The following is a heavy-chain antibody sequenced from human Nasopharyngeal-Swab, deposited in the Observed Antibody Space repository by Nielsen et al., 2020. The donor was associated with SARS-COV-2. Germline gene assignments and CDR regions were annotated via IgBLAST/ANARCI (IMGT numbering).Heavy chain of an antibody. Sequence: GGSLRLSCAASGFTFSSYGMHWVRQAPGKGLEWVAVIWYDGSNKYYADSVKGRFTISRDNSKNTLYLQMNSLRVEDTAVYYCARDAYSSGRYGGWFDPWGQGTLVTVSS. D-gene: IGHD6-19*01. V-gene: IGHV3-33*01. CDR1: GFTFSSYG. CDR3: ARDAYSSGRYGGWFDP. CDR2: IWYDGSNK. J-gene: IGHJ5*02.